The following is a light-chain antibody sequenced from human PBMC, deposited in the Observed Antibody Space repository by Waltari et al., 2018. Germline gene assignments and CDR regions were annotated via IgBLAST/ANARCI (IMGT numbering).Light chain of an antibody. CDR2: AAS. CDR1: QGISNW. J-gene: IGKJ1*01. V-gene: IGKV1-12*01. CDR3: QQGNSFPPT. Sequence: DIQMTQSPSSVSASVGDRVIITCRASQGISNWLAWYQQKPGKAPKLLIYAASILQTCVPSRFSGSGSGTDFTLTISNLQPQDFATYFCQQGNSFPPTFGQGTNVEVK.